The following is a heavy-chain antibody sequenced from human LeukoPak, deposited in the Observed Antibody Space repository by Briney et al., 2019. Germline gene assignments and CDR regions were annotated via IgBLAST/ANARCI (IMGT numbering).Heavy chain of an antibody. Sequence: PGGSLRLSCAASGFTFSSYAMSWVRQAPGKGLEWVSAISTSSNYIYYADSVKGRFTISRDNAKNSLYLQMNSLRAEDTAVYYCARASLTDLSPLDVWGKGTTVTVSS. CDR3: ARASLTDLSPLDV. J-gene: IGHJ6*04. D-gene: IGHD4/OR15-4a*01. V-gene: IGHV3-21*01. CDR1: GFTFSSYA. CDR2: ISTSSNYI.